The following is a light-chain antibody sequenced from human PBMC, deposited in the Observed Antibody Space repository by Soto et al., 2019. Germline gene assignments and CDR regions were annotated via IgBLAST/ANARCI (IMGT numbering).Light chain of an antibody. V-gene: IGKV3-11*01. CDR1: QSVSSY. Sequence: EIVLTQSPATPSLSPGERATLSCRASQSVSSYLAWYQQKPGQAPRLLIYDASNRATGIPARFSGSGSGTYFTLTISILEPEDFAVYYCQQRSNWPPTFGQGTKVEIK. CDR2: DAS. J-gene: IGKJ1*01. CDR3: QQRSNWPPT.